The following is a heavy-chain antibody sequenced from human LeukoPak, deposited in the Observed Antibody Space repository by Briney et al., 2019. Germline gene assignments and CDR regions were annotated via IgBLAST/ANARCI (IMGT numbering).Heavy chain of an antibody. D-gene: IGHD1-26*01. J-gene: IGHJ5*02. CDR3: ARSMWSDRWFDP. CDR2: IIPIFGTA. V-gene: IGHV1-69*01. Sequence: ASVEVSCKASGGTFSSYAISWVRQAPGPGLEWMGGIIPIFGTANYAQKFQGRVTITADESTSTAYMELSSLRSEDTAVYYCARSMWSDRWFDPWGQGTLVTVSS. CDR1: GGTFSSYA.